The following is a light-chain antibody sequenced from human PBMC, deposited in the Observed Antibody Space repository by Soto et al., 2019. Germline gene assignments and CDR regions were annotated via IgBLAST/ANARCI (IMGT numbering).Light chain of an antibody. J-gene: IGKJ3*01. V-gene: IGKV1-33*01. Sequence: DIQMTQSPPSLSASVGDRVTITCQASQDIRKSLNWYQQKPGKAPKLLIYDSSNLEKGVPSRFSGGGSGTHFTFAISSLQPEDLSTCYGLQYDSVPLTFGPGTKVDLK. CDR2: DSS. CDR3: LQYDSVPLT. CDR1: QDIRKS.